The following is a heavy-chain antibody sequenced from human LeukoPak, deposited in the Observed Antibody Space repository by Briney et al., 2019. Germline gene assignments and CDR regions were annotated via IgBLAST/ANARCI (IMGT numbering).Heavy chain of an antibody. CDR1: GGSISSSSYY. Sequence: PSETLSLTCTVSGGSISSSSYYWGWIRQPPGKGLEWIGSIYYSGSTYYNPSLKSRVTISVDTSKNQFSLKLSSVTAADTAVYYCARRRTNWGYNYFDYWGQGTLVTVSS. CDR3: ARRRTNWGYNYFDY. V-gene: IGHV4-39*01. J-gene: IGHJ4*02. D-gene: IGHD7-27*01. CDR2: IYYSGST.